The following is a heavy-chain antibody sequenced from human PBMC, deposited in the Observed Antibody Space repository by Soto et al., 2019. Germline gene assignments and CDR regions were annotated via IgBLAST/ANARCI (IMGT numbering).Heavy chain of an antibody. V-gene: IGHV3-23*01. Sequence: GGSLRLSCAASGFTFSSYAMSWVRQAPGKGLEWVSAISGSGGSTYYADSVKGRFTISRDNSKNTLYLQMNSLRAEDTAVYYCAKGECSGGSCYSGYYYYYMDVWGKGTTVTVSS. CDR3: AKGECSGGSCYSGYYYYYMDV. CDR2: ISGSGGST. D-gene: IGHD2-15*01. J-gene: IGHJ6*03. CDR1: GFTFSSYA.